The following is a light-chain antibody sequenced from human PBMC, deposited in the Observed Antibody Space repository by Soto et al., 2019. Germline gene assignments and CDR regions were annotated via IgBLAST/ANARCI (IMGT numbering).Light chain of an antibody. V-gene: IGKV3-20*01. J-gene: IGKJ1*01. CDR3: QQYASSRT. CDR1: QSVDSAF. CDR2: GAS. Sequence: EIVLTQSPGSLSLSLGERATLSCRASQSVDSAFFAWYQQKPGQPPRLLMYGASRRATGIPDRFSGSGSGTDCTITISRLEPEDFAVYYCQQYASSRTFGQGAKVEI.